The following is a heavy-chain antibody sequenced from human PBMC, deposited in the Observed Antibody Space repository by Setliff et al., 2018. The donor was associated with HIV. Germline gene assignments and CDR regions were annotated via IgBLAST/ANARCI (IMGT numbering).Heavy chain of an antibody. CDR3: ARDRGVYCRSTHCYSPVDAFDI. CDR1: GYTLTSYG. V-gene: IGHV1-18*01. D-gene: IGHD2-2*01. J-gene: IGHJ3*02. CDR2: ISAYNGNT. Sequence: ASVKVSCKASGYTLTSYGISWVRQAPGQGLEWMGWISAYNGNTNYAQKVQGRVTMTTDTSTSTAYMELRSLRSDDTAVYYCARDRGVYCRSTHCYSPVDAFDIWGQGTMVTVSS.